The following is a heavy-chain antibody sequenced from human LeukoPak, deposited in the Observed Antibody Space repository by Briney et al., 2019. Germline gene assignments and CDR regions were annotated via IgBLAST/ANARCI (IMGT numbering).Heavy chain of an antibody. CDR2: IYHSGST. CDR3: ARAAESRIAVAVDY. Sequence: SETLSLTCTVSGGSISSSSYYWGWIRQPPGKGLEWIGSIYHSGSTYYNPSLKSRVTISVDTSKNQFSLKLSSVTAADTAVYYCARAAESRIAVAVDYWGQGTLVTVSS. D-gene: IGHD6-19*01. V-gene: IGHV4-39*07. J-gene: IGHJ4*02. CDR1: GGSISSSSYY.